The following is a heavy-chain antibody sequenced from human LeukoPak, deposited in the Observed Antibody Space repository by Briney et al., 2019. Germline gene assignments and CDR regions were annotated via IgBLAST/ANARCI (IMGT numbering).Heavy chain of an antibody. CDR2: IYGDDDK. D-gene: IGHD3-16*01. CDR3: AHSAAGGLNHYYNGIDV. V-gene: IGHV2-5*02. CDR1: GFSLNTGGVS. J-gene: IGHJ6*02. Sequence: SGPTLVKPTQTLTLTCTFSGFSLNTGGVSVAWIRQPPGKALEWLALIYGDDDKRYSPSLKTRLTITKDTSKNQVVLTMSNMDPVDTATYFCAHSAAGGLNHYYNGIDVWGQGTTVTVSS.